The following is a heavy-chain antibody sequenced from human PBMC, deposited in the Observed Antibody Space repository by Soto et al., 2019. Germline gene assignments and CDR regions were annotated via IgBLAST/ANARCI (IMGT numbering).Heavy chain of an antibody. CDR1: GCSISSYY. J-gene: IGHJ4*02. V-gene: IGHV4-59*13. CDR3: ARGPNYDFWSGYFRG. D-gene: IGHD3-3*01. CDR2: AYYTGTT. Sequence: PSETLSLTGSVSGCSISSYYWRWIRQPPGKGLEWVGYAYYTGTTSYNPSLKSRVTISVDKSRNQFSLKLSSVTAADTAVYYCARGPNYDFWSGYFRGWGQGTLVTVSS.